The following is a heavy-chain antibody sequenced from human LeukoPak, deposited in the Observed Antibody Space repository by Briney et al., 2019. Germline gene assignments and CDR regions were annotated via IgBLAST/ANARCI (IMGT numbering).Heavy chain of an antibody. CDR3: ARWRLRFNWFDP. J-gene: IGHJ5*02. V-gene: IGHV1-2*02. CDR1: GYTFTGYY. Sequence: AASVKVSCKASGYTFTGYYMHWVRQAPGQGLEWMGWINPNSGGTNYAQKFQGRVTMTRDTSISTAYMELSRLRSDDTAVYYCARWRLRFNWFDPWGQGTLVTVSS. D-gene: IGHD5-12*01. CDR2: INPNSGGT.